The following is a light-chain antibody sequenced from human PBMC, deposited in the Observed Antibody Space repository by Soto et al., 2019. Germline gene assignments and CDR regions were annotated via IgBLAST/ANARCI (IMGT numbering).Light chain of an antibody. CDR3: ATWDDSRKGV. V-gene: IGLV1-44*01. J-gene: IGLJ1*01. Sequence: QSVVTQPPSASGTPGQRITISCSGSRSNIESHTVNWYQHVPGTAPKLVIKTNNQRPSGVPDRFSGSKSGASASLVISGLQPEDEATYYCATWDDSRKGVFGTGTKVTVL. CDR1: RSNIESHT. CDR2: TNN.